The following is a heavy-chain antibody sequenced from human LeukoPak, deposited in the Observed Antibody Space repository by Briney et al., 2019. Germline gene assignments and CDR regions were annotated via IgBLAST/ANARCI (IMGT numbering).Heavy chain of an antibody. V-gene: IGHV4-34*01. Sequence: SETLFLTCGVSGTSFSSYYWSWIRQTPGKGLEWIGEVNHSGYTNMNPSLKSRVTISVDASKNQFSLRMNTVTAADTAVYFCARMNTGLDYWGQGTQVTVSS. J-gene: IGHJ4*02. CDR1: GTSFSSYY. D-gene: IGHD4-17*01. CDR3: ARMNTGLDY. CDR2: VNHSGYT.